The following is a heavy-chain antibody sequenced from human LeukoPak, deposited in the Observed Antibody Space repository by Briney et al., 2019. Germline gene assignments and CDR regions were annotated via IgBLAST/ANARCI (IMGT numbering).Heavy chain of an antibody. CDR3: ARDLSWSIDY. V-gene: IGHV1-2*02. D-gene: IGHD6-13*01. Sequence: GASVKVSCKASGYTFTGYYMHWVRQAPGQGLEWMGWINPNSDFTNFAQNFQGRVTMTRDTSVSTAHMELSRLRSDDTAVYFCARDLSWSIDYWGQGTLVTVSS. J-gene: IGHJ4*02. CDR2: INPNSDFT. CDR1: GYTFTGYY.